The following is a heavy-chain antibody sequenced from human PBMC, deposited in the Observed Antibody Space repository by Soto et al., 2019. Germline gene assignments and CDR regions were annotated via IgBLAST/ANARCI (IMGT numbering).Heavy chain of an antibody. CDR1: GDSISSNVW. Sequence: PSETLSLTCAVSGDSISSNVWWVWVRQPPGKGLEWIGEIFHSGSTNYNPSLKSRATMSVDKSKNQFSLNLTSVTAADTALYYCARQAWTRLDCWGQGTLVTVSS. CDR3: ARQAWTRLDC. J-gene: IGHJ4*02. CDR2: IFHSGST. V-gene: IGHV4-4*02. D-gene: IGHD2-2*01.